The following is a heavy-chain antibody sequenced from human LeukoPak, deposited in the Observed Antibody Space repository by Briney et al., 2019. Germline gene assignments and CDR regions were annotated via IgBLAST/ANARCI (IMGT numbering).Heavy chain of an antibody. CDR2: IKQDGSEK. J-gene: IGHJ4*02. CDR3: VGGYGWLPDY. V-gene: IGHV3-7*04. D-gene: IGHD6-19*01. CDR1: GLNLSERW. Sequence: GGSLRLSCVASGLNLSERWMNWVRQAPGKGLEWVANIKQDGSEKNYVDSVKGRFTISRDNAKNSVYLQMNSLRVEDTAVYYCVGGYGWLPDYWGQGTLVTVSS.